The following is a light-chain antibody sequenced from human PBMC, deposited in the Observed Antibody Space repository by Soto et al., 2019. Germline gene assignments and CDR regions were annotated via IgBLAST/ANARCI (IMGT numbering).Light chain of an antibody. CDR3: QQYGSSPLT. J-gene: IGKJ4*01. CDR1: QSVTSNY. V-gene: IGKV3-20*01. CDR2: GAS. Sequence: EIVLTQSPGTLSLSPGERATLSCRASQSVTSNYLAWYQQKPGQAPRLLIYGASGRATGIPDRFSGSGSGTDFTLTISRPEPEDFSVYYCQQYGSSPLTFGGGTKVEIK.